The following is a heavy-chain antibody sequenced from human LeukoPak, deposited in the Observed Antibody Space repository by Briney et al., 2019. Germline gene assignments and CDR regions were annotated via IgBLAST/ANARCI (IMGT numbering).Heavy chain of an antibody. CDR1: GGSISSYY. CDR2: IYTSGST. D-gene: IGHD1-26*01. V-gene: IGHV4-4*07. Sequence: SETLSLTCTVSGGSISSYYWSWLRQPAGKGLEWIGRIYTSGSTNYNPSLKCRVTMSVEPSQNQFSPKLSSVTAADTAVYYCAKSPTIVGATTAVDYWGQGTLVSVSS. CDR3: AKSPTIVGATTAVDY. J-gene: IGHJ4*02.